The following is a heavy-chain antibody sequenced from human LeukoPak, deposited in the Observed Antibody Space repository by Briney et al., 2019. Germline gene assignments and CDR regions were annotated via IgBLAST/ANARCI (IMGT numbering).Heavy chain of an antibody. J-gene: IGHJ4*02. V-gene: IGHV4-34*01. Sequence: SETLSLTCAVYGGSFNTYYWSWIRQPPGKGLEWIGEINHSGSTNYNPSLKSRVTISVDTPKIHFSLKLSSVTAADTAVYYCARRRYDSSGYYPSRGRYFDYWGQGTLVTVSS. D-gene: IGHD3-22*01. CDR1: GGSFNTYY. CDR3: ARRRYDSSGYYPSRGRYFDY. CDR2: INHSGST.